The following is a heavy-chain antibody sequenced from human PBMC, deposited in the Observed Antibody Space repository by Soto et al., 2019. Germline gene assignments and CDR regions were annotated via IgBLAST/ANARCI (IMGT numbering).Heavy chain of an antibody. J-gene: IGHJ4*02. CDR2: ISSSSSYI. V-gene: IGHV3-21*01. Sequence: GGSLRLSCAASGFTFSSYSMNWVRQAPGKGLEWVSSISSSSSYIYYADSVKGRFTISRDNAKNSLYLQMNSLRAEDTAVYYCARDPQKNTIAAADYWGQGTLVTVSS. D-gene: IGHD6-13*01. CDR3: ARDPQKNTIAAADY. CDR1: GFTFSSYS.